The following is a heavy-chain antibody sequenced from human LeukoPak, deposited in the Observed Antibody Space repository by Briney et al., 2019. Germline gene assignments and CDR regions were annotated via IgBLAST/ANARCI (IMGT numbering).Heavy chain of an antibody. J-gene: IGHJ4*02. CDR1: EFTFSSYE. CDR2: ISSSGSTV. Sequence: GGSLRLSCTVSEFTFSSYEMNRVRQAPGKGLEWVSYISSSGSTVYYADSVKGRFTISRDNAKNSLYLQMNSLRAEDTAVYYCARSSRELGGYAPWELMPPFDYWGQGTLVTVSS. CDR3: ARSSRELGGYAPWELMPPFDY. D-gene: IGHD1-7*01. V-gene: IGHV3-48*03.